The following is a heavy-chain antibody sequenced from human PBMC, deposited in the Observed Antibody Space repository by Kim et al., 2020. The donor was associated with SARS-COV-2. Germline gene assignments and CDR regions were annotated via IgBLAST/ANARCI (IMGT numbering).Heavy chain of an antibody. V-gene: IGHV3-30*07. D-gene: IGHD3-3*01. Sequence: AESVKCRITVSRDNSENTVYIQMNNLRVEDTAVYYCGRDLRDFGRYSGDYWGQGTLVTVSS. CDR3: GRDLRDFGRYSGDY. J-gene: IGHJ4*02.